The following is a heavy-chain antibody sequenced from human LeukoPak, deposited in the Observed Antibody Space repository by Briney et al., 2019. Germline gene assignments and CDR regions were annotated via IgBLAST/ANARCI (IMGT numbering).Heavy chain of an antibody. CDR1: GFSFSTYA. D-gene: IGHD3-9*01. CDR3: ARDSPVLRYFDWFGIDY. J-gene: IGHJ4*02. Sequence: GGSLRLSCAASGFSFSTYAMSWVRQAPGKGLEWVSGICGNDGKTYYADSVKGRFTISRDNAKNSLYLQMNSLRAEDTAVYYCARDSPVLRYFDWFGIDYWGQGTLVTVSS. V-gene: IGHV3-23*01. CDR2: ICGNDGKT.